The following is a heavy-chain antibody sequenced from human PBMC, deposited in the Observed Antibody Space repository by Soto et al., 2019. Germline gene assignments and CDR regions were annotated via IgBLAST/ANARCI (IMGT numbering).Heavy chain of an antibody. D-gene: IGHD3-10*01. CDR2: IYYSGST. CDR3: ARVVQKDGGLLSNYYYGMDV. J-gene: IGHJ6*02. V-gene: IGHV4-61*01. Sequence: ASETLSLTCTVSGGSVSSGSYYWSWIRQPPGKGLEWIGYIYYSGSTNYNPSLKSRVIISVDTSKNQFSLKLSSVTAADAAVFYCARVVQKDGGLLSNYYYGMDVWGQGTTVTVSS. CDR1: GGSVSSGSYY.